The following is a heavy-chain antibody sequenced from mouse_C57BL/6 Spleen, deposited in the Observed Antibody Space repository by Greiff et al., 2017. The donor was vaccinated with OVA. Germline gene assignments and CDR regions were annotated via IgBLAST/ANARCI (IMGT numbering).Heavy chain of an antibody. D-gene: IGHD4-1*02. CDR3: ARGPTGYYFDY. J-gene: IGHJ2*01. V-gene: IGHV5-4*01. CDR1: GFTFSSYA. Sequence: DVQLQESGGGLEKPGGSLKLSCAASGFTFSSYAMSWVRQTPEKRLEWVATISDGGSYTYYPDNVKGRFTISRDNAKNNLYLQMSHLKSEDTAMYYCARGPTGYYFDYWGQGTTLTVSS. CDR2: ISDGGSYT.